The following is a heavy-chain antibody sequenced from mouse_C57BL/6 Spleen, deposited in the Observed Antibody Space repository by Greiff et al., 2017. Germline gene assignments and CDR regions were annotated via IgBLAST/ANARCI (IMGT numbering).Heavy chain of an antibody. D-gene: IGHD2-4*01. Sequence: QVQLKQPGAELVKPGASVKMSCKASGYTFTSYWITWVKQRPGQGLEWIGDIYPGSGSTNYNEKFKSKATLTVDTSSSTAYMQLSSLKSEDSAVYYCARRDYDDAWLAYWGQGTLVTVSA. V-gene: IGHV1-55*01. J-gene: IGHJ3*01. CDR3: ARRDYDDAWLAY. CDR1: GYTFTSYW. CDR2: IYPGSGST.